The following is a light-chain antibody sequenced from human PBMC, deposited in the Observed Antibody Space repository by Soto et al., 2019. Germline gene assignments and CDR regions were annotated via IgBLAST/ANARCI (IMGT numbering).Light chain of an antibody. J-gene: IGKJ3*01. Sequence: DIVMTQSPATLSLSPGDRATLSCWASRTVSTNLALYQQKPGQAPKLLLYYTSTSATGIPASFSGSGSANEFTLTITTLPPEHSAFYYCPQDKNWHPGATFGPGTKV. CDR2: YTS. CDR3: PQDKNWHPGAT. CDR1: RTVSTN. V-gene: IGKV3-15*01.